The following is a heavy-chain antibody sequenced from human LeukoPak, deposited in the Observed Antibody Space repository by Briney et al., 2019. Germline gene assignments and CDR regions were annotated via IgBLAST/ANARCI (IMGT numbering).Heavy chain of an antibody. V-gene: IGHV3-7*01. CDR1: GFTFTDFL. CDR2: IQRGGSES. Sequence: GGSLSLSCTASGFTFTDFLMTWVRQATGRGLEWVANIQRGGSESYYVDSVKGRFTISRENAKTSLYLQMYSLRVEETAVYYVARVGTWELQRVFDYWGQGTLVTVSS. J-gene: IGHJ4*02. CDR3: ARVGTWELQRVFDY. D-gene: IGHD1-26*01.